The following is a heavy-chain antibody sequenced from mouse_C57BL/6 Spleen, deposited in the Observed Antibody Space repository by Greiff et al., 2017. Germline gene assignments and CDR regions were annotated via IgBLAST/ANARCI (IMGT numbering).Heavy chain of an antibody. CDR3: ARSLTETLYYAMDH. CDR2: IDPEDGET. D-gene: IGHD4-1*01. CDR1: GFNINDYY. Sequence: VQLQQSGAELVKPGASVKLSCTASGFNINDYYMHWVKQRTEQGLAWIGRIDPEDGETKYAPKFQGKVTITADTATNTAYLQLSSLTSEDTAVYYCARSLTETLYYAMDHWGQGTSVTVSS. J-gene: IGHJ4*01. V-gene: IGHV14-2*01.